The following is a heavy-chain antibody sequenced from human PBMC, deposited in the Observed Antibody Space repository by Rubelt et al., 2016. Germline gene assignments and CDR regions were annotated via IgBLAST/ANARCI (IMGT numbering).Heavy chain of an antibody. J-gene: IGHJ4*02. D-gene: IGHD5-24*01. CDR3: ARAGRWLQSLGDY. Sequence: GYADSVKGRFTISRDNAKNSLYLQMNSLRAEDTAVYYCARAGRWLQSLGDYWGQGTLVTVSS. V-gene: IGHV3-9*01.